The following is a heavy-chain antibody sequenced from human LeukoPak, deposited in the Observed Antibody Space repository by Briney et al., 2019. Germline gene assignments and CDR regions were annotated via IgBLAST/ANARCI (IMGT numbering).Heavy chain of an antibody. Sequence: SETLSLTCAVSGYSISSGYYWGWIRQPPGKGLEWIGYIYYSGSTNYNPSLKSRVTISVDTSKNQFSLKLSSVTAADTAVYYCARVPSPYCSSTSCLPPQFDPWGQGTLVTVSS. CDR3: ARVPSPYCSSTSCLPPQFDP. CDR1: GYSISSGYY. D-gene: IGHD2-2*01. CDR2: IYYSGST. V-gene: IGHV4-61*01. J-gene: IGHJ5*02.